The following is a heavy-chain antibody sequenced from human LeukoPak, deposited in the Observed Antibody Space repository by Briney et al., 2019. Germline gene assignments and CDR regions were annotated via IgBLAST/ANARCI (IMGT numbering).Heavy chain of an antibody. V-gene: IGHV1-46*01. Sequence: ASVKVSCKASGYTFTSYYMHWVRQAPGQGLEWMGIINPSGGSTSYAQKFQGRVTMTRDTSTSTVYMELSSLRSEDTAVYYCAKSWGYTRPYYNYMDVWGKGTTVTVSS. CDR3: AKSWGYTRPYYNYMDV. CDR2: INPSGGST. D-gene: IGHD3-16*02. J-gene: IGHJ6*03. CDR1: GYTFTSYY.